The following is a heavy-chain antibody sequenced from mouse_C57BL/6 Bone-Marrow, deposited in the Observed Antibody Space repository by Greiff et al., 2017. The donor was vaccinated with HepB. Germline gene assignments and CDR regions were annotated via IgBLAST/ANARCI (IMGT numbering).Heavy chain of an antibody. CDR1: GYTFTNYW. Sequence: VKVVESGAELVRPGTSVKMSCKASGYTFTNYWIGWAKQRPGHGLEWIGDIYPGGGYTNYNEKFKGKATLTADKSSSTAYMQFSSLTSEDSAIYYCARSLGYFDVWGTGTTVTVSS. V-gene: IGHV1-63*01. D-gene: IGHD3-1*01. CDR2: IYPGGGYT. J-gene: IGHJ1*03. CDR3: ARSLGYFDV.